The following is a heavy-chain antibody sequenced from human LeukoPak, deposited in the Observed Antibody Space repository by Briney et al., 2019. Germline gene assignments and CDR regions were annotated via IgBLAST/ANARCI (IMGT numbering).Heavy chain of an antibody. CDR1: GGSSSGYY. V-gene: IGHV4-34*01. CDR3: ARAFARDYYGSGSYYSA. J-gene: IGHJ5*02. D-gene: IGHD3-10*01. CDR2: INHSGST. Sequence: SETLSLTCAVYGGSSSGYYWSWIRQPPGKGLEWIGEINHSGSTNYNPSLKSRVTISVDTSKNQFSLKLSSVTAADTAVYYCARAFARDYYGSGSYYSAWGQGTLVTVSS.